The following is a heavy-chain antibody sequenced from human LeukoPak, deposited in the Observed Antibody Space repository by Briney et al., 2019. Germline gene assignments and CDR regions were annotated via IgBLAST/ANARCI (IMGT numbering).Heavy chain of an antibody. V-gene: IGHV3-73*01. CDR3: TRQARSYFYGDDWYFDL. J-gene: IGHJ2*01. D-gene: IGHD4-17*01. CDR2: IRSKANSYAT. Sequence: GGSLRLSCAASGFTFSGSAMHWGRQASGKGLEWVGRIRSKANSYATAYAASVKGRFTISRDDSKNTAYLQMNSLKTEDTAVYYCTRQARSYFYGDDWYFDLWGRGTLVAVSS. CDR1: GFTFSGSA.